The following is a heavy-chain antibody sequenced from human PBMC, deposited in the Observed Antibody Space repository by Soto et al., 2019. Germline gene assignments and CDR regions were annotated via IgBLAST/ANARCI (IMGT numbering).Heavy chain of an antibody. J-gene: IGHJ6*02. Sequence: ASVKVSCKASGGTFSSYAISWVRQAPGQGLEWMGGIIPIFGTANYAQKFQGRVTITADKSTSTAYMELSGLRSEDTAVYYCARDSRGNYYDSSGYLSYYYYGMDVWGQGTTVTVSS. CDR3: ARDSRGNYYDSSGYLSYYYYGMDV. D-gene: IGHD3-22*01. CDR2: IIPIFGTA. V-gene: IGHV1-69*06. CDR1: GGTFSSYA.